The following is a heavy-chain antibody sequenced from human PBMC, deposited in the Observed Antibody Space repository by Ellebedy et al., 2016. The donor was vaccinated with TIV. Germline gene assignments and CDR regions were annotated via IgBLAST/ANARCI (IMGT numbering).Heavy chain of an antibody. D-gene: IGHD3/OR15-3a*01. J-gene: IGHJ4*02. CDR1: GFTVSSSY. V-gene: IGHV3-53*01. CDR2: IYSSGDA. Sequence: GESLKISCAGSGFTVSSSYMTWVRQAPGKGLEWVSVIYSSGDAYYADSVKGRFTISKDSSKNTLDLQMSSPRAEDTAIYYCAQGYRFGLLDYWGQGTLVTVSS. CDR3: AQGYRFGLLDY.